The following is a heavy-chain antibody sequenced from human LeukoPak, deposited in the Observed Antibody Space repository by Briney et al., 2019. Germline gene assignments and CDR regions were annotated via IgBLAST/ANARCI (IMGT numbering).Heavy chain of an antibody. Sequence: GASVKVCCKASGYTFTSNYIHWVRQAPGQGLEWMGGIIPIFGTANYAQKFQGRVTITADESTSTAYMELSSLRSEDPAVYYCARAYRGYYDSSGYYFGYWGQGTLVTVSS. CDR1: GYTFTSNY. CDR3: ARAYRGYYDSSGYYFGY. V-gene: IGHV1-69*13. D-gene: IGHD3-22*01. J-gene: IGHJ4*02. CDR2: IIPIFGTA.